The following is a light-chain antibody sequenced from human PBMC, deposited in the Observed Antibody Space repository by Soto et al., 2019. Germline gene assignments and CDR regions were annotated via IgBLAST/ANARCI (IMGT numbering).Light chain of an antibody. J-gene: IGKJ3*01. V-gene: IGKV3-20*01. CDR2: GAS. CDR3: QQYGSSPPFT. CDR1: QSVRSSY. Sequence: EIVLTQSPGTLSLSPGERATLSCRASQSVRSSYLAWYQQKPGQAPRLLIYGASIRASGIPDRFSGRGSETDFTLTISRLEPEDFAVYYCQQYGSSPPFTFGPGIKVDIK.